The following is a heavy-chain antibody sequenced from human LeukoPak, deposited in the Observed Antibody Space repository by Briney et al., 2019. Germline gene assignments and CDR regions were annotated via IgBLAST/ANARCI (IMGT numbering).Heavy chain of an antibody. Sequence: SGGSLRLSCAASGFTFSSYAMSWVRQAPGKGLEWVSAISGSGGSTYYADSVKGRFTISRDNSKNTLYLQMNSLRAEDTAVYYCAKGNWNDVWDGMDVWGRGTTVTVSS. J-gene: IGHJ6*02. CDR1: GFTFSSYA. CDR2: ISGSGGST. CDR3: AKGNWNDVWDGMDV. V-gene: IGHV3-23*01. D-gene: IGHD1-1*01.